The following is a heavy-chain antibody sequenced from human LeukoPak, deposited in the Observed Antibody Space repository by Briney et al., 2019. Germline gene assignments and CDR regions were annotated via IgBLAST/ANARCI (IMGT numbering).Heavy chain of an antibody. V-gene: IGHV1-69*13. CDR1: GGTFSSYA. CDR3: ARDPGGYDPNYYYGMDV. D-gene: IGHD3-3*01. Sequence: RRASVKVSCKASGGTFSSYAISWVRQAPGQGLEWMGGIIPIFGTANYAQKFQGRVTITADESTSTAYMELSSLRSEDTAVYYCARDPGGYDPNYYYGMDVWGQGTTVTVSS. J-gene: IGHJ6*02. CDR2: IIPIFGTA.